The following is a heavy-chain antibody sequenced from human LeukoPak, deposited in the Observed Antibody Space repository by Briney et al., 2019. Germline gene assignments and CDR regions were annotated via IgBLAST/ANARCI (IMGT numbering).Heavy chain of an antibody. V-gene: IGHV1-2*02. J-gene: IGHJ4*02. Sequence: ASVQVSCKASGYTFTGYYMHWVRQAPGQGLEWMGWINPNSGGTNYAQKFQGRVTMNRDPSISTAYMELSRLRSDDTAVYYCAREEGGIISLIGYWGQGTLVTVSS. CDR3: AREEGGIISLIGY. CDR1: GYTFTGYY. D-gene: IGHD1-14*01. CDR2: INPNSGGT.